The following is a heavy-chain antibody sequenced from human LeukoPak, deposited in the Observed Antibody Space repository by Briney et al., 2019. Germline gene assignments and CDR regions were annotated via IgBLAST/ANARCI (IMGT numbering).Heavy chain of an antibody. D-gene: IGHD1-1*01. CDR3: ARLSTGTEDY. J-gene: IGHJ4*02. V-gene: IGHV3-64*01. Sequence: PGGSLRLSCAASGFTFSSYAMHWVRQAPGKGLEYVSAISSNGGSTYYANSVKGRFTISRDNSKNTLYLQMGSLRAEDMAVYYCARLSTGTEDYWGQGTLVTVSS. CDR1: GFTFSSYA. CDR2: ISSNGGST.